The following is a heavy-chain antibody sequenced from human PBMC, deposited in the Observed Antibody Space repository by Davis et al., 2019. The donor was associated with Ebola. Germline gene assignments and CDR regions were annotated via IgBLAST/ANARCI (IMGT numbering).Heavy chain of an antibody. J-gene: IGHJ4*02. CDR1: EVTFHAFA. Sequence: GGSLRLSCAASEVTFHAFAMAWVRQAPGKELEWVSTISGDGNTTNYADSVKGRFIVSRDNSKKMIYLQMNSLRGDDTAVYYCAKALTGSTWAVGGFDSWGQGTLVTVSS. CDR3: AKALTGSTWAVGGFDS. V-gene: IGHV3-23*01. D-gene: IGHD3-9*01. CDR2: ISGDGNTT.